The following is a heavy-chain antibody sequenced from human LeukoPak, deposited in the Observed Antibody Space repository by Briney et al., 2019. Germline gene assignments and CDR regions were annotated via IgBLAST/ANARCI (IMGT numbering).Heavy chain of an antibody. Sequence: GGSLRLSCAASGFTFSSYSMNWVRQAPGKGLEWVSSISSSSSYIYYADSVKGRFTISRDNAKNSLYLQMNSLRAEDTAVYYCARELTYAVTADMGVWGKGTTVTVSS. D-gene: IGHD4-23*01. J-gene: IGHJ6*03. CDR2: ISSSSSYI. CDR1: GFTFSSYS. V-gene: IGHV3-21*01. CDR3: ARELTYAVTADMGV.